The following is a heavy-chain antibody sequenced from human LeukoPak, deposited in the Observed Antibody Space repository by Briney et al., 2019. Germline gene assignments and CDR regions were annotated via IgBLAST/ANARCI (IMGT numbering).Heavy chain of an antibody. Sequence: GRSLRLSCAASGFTFDDYAMHWVRQPPGKGLEWVSGISWNSGSIDYADSVKGRFTISRDNAKNSLYLQMNSLRAEDTALYYCAKDFYYGSGSSYFDFWGQGTLVTVSS. D-gene: IGHD3-10*01. CDR1: GFTFDDYA. J-gene: IGHJ4*02. V-gene: IGHV3-9*01. CDR3: AKDFYYGSGSSYFDF. CDR2: ISWNSGSI.